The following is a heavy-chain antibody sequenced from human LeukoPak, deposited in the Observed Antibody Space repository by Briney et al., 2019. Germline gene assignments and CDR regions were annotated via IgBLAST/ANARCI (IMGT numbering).Heavy chain of an antibody. D-gene: IGHD5-24*01. Sequence: GRSLRLSCAASGFTFSSYAMHWVRQAPGKGLEWVAVISYDGSNKYYADSVKGRFTISRDNSKNTLYLQMNSLRAEDTAVYYCARDREMATIWRIWYYFDYWGQGTLVTVSP. J-gene: IGHJ4*02. CDR2: ISYDGSNK. V-gene: IGHV3-30-3*01. CDR1: GFTFSSYA. CDR3: ARDREMATIWRIWYYFDY.